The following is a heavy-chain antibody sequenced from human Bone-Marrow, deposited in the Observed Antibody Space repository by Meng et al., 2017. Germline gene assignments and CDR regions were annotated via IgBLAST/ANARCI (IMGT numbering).Heavy chain of an antibody. CDR2: IIPIFGTA. J-gene: IGHJ4*02. CDR3: ASMTTVTVDYYFDY. V-gene: IGHV1-69*01. CDR1: GGTFRSYA. D-gene: IGHD4-17*01. Sequence: QVELVQSWAGVKKRGSSVKVSCKLSGGTFRSYAISWVRQAPGQGLEWMGGIIPIFGTANYAQKFQGRVTITADESTSTAYMELSSLRSEDTAVYYCASMTTVTVDYYFDYWGQGTLVTVSS.